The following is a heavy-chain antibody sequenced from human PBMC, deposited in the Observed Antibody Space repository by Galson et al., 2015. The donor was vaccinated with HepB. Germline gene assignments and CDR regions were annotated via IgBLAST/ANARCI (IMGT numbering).Heavy chain of an antibody. Sequence: SLRLSCAASGFTFSSYTMSGVRQAPGAGLEWVSSIRSGGSGGGRTFYADSVKGRFSISRDNSKTTLYLQMNSLRAEDTAVYYCAKGLMTVVTTWDCWGQGTLVAVSS. V-gene: IGHV3-23*01. D-gene: IGHD4-17*01. CDR2: IRSGGSGGGRT. CDR3: AKGLMTVVTTWDC. J-gene: IGHJ4*02. CDR1: GFTFSSYT.